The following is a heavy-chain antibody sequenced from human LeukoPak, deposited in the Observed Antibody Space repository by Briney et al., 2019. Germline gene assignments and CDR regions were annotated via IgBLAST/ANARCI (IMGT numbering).Heavy chain of an antibody. CDR1: GFTLSSYA. CDR2: TWSDGSNK. D-gene: IGHD6-19*01. CDR3: ARGMGGWSINIFDY. J-gene: IGHJ4*02. Sequence: GGSLRLSCAAPGFTLSSYAMHWVRQAPGKGLEWVAVTWSDGSNKNYADSAKGRFTISRDNFKNTVYLQMNSLRAEDTALYYCARGMGGWSINIFDYWGQGTLVTVSS. V-gene: IGHV3-33*01.